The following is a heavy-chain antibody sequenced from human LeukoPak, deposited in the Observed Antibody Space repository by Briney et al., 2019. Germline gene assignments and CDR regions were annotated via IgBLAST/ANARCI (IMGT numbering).Heavy chain of an antibody. CDR1: GFTFSSYA. V-gene: IGHV3-23*01. D-gene: IGHD3-3*01. CDR3: AKDLTYYDFWSGYLLDY. CDR2: ISGSGGST. Sequence: GRSLRLSCAASGFTFSSYAMSWVRQAPGKGLEWVSAISGSGGSTYYADSVKGRFTISRDDSKNTLYLQMNSLRAEDTAVYYCAKDLTYYDFWSGYLLDYWGQGTLVTVSS. J-gene: IGHJ4*02.